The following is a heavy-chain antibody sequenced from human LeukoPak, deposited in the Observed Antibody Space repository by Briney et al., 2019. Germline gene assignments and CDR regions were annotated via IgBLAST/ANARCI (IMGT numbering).Heavy chain of an antibody. Sequence: GGSLRLSCAVSGFTFSNAWMSWVRQAPGKGLEWVAVISYDGSNKYYADSVKGRFTISRDNSKNTLYLQMNSLRAEDTAVYYCVEGQPGGTQLPSWAPYYFDYWGQGTLVTVSS. D-gene: IGHD5-18*01. V-gene: IGHV3-30*18. CDR2: ISYDGSNK. J-gene: IGHJ4*02. CDR1: GFTFSNAW. CDR3: VEGQPGGTQLPSWAPYYFDY.